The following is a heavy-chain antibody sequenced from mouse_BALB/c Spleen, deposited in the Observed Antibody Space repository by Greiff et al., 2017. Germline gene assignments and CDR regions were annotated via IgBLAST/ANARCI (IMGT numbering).Heavy chain of an antibody. CDR1: GDSITSGY. Sequence: EVHLVESGPSLVKPSQTLSLTCSVTGDSITSGYWNWIRKFPGNKLEYMGYISYSGSTYYNPSLKSRISITRDTSKNQYYLQLNSVTTEDTATYYCASAVVAKDYAMDYWGQGTSVTVSS. J-gene: IGHJ4*01. D-gene: IGHD1-1*01. CDR2: ISYSGST. CDR3: ASAVVAKDYAMDY. V-gene: IGHV3-8*02.